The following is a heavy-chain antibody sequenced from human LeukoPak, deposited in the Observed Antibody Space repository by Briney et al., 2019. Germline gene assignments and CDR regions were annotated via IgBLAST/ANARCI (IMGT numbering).Heavy chain of an antibody. Sequence: GASVKVSCKASGYIFTNFGISWVRQARGQGLEWMGWISGYNGNTKYVQKFQGRVTMTTDTSTSTAYMELRSLRSDDTAVYYCAAGRYSYGFSGKFGYWGQGTLVTVSS. V-gene: IGHV1-18*01. CDR2: ISGYNGNT. CDR1: GYIFTNFG. J-gene: IGHJ4*02. D-gene: IGHD5-18*01. CDR3: AAGRYSYGFSGKFGY.